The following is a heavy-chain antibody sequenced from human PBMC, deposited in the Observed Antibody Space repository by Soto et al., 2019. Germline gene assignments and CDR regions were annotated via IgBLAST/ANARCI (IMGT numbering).Heavy chain of an antibody. V-gene: IGHV3-23*01. Sequence: GGSLRLSCAPSGFTFSSYAMNWVRQAPGKGLEWVSTIGGSGVSTYFADSVKGRFTISRDNSKNTLYLQMNSLTAEDTAVYYRARDHNWKYDSFDIWGQGTMFTVS. CDR1: GFTFSSYA. J-gene: IGHJ3*02. D-gene: IGHD1-7*01. CDR2: IGGSGVST. CDR3: ARDHNWKYDSFDI.